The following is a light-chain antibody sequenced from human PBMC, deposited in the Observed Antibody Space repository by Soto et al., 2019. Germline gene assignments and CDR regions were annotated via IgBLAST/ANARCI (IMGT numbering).Light chain of an antibody. Sequence: DIQMTQSPSSLSASVGDRVTITCRASQSINSYLNWYQQKPGKAPKLLIYAASSLQSGVPSRFSGSGSGTDFTLTISSLQPEDFATYYCQQSYSTLWTFGQGTTVEIK. J-gene: IGKJ1*01. CDR2: AAS. CDR3: QQSYSTLWT. V-gene: IGKV1-39*01. CDR1: QSINSY.